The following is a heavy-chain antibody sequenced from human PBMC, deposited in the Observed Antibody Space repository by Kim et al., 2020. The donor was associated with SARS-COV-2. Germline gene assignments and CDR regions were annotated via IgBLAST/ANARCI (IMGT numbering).Heavy chain of an antibody. CDR3: AGRGARGPNPYYYGSGSYFDY. D-gene: IGHD3-10*01. J-gene: IGHJ4*02. CDR1: GYSFTSYW. CDR2: IYPGYSYT. V-gene: IGHV5-51*01. Sequence: GESLKISCKGSGYSFTSYWIGWVRQMPGKGLEWMGFIYPGYSYTRYSPSFQGQVTISADKFISTPYLQWGSLNASNTAMYYCAGRGARGPNPYYYGSGSYFDYWGQRTLVTVAS.